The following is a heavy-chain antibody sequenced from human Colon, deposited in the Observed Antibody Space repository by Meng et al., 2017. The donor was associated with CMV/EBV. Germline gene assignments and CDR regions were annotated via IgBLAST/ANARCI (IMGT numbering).Heavy chain of an antibody. D-gene: IGHD2-15*01. CDR2: ISTHNGCT. J-gene: IGHJ4*02. CDR1: GYIFTSYG. V-gene: IGHV1-18*01. Sequence: ASVKVSCKASGYIFTSYGINWARQAPGQGLEWMGWISTHNGCTSYAQKFQDRVTMTTDTSTSTAYMDLRSLRSDDSAVYYCARYCSGGNCYSKPGLAKFFDLWGQGTLVTVSS. CDR3: ARYCSGGNCYSKPGLAKFFDL.